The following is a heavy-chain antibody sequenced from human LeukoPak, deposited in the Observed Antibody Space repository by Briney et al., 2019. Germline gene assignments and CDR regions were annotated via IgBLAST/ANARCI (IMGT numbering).Heavy chain of an antibody. Sequence: PGGSLRLSCAASGFTFSSYSMNWVRQAPGKGLEWVSFISVSGDSIYYADSVKGRFTISRDNAKNALYLQMNSLRAEDTATYYCGRAFPPLRTSSAGDLWGQGILVTVSS. CDR3: GRAFPPLRTSSAGDL. V-gene: IGHV3-48*01. J-gene: IGHJ4*02. CDR1: GFTFSSYS. D-gene: IGHD3-16*01. CDR2: ISVSGDSI.